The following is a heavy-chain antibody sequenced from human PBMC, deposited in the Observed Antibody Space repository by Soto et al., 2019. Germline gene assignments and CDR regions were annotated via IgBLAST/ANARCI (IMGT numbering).Heavy chain of an antibody. CDR1: GYTFTNYG. J-gene: IGHJ4*02. CDR2: ISAHNYNT. V-gene: IGHV1-18*01. Sequence: QVQLVQSETEVKKPGASVKVSCKASGYTFTNYGISWVRQAPGQGLEWMGWISAHNYNTKNAQNLQGRVTMTTATSTSTAYMELRSLRSDDTAVYYCARESPPADYWGQGTLVTVSS. CDR3: ARESPPADY.